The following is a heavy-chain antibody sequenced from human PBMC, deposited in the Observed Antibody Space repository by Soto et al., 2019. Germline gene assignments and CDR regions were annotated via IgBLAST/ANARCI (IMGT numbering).Heavy chain of an antibody. CDR1: GYTFTGYY. D-gene: IGHD3-3*01. CDR2: INPNSGGT. Sequence: ASVKVSCKASGYTFTGYYMHWVRQAPGQGLEWMGWINPNSGGTNYAQKFQGWVTMTRDTSISTAYMELGRLRSDDTAVYYCARGPSGGTSYDFWSGYFFNYWGQGTLVTVSS. CDR3: ARGPSGGTSYDFWSGYFFNY. J-gene: IGHJ4*02. V-gene: IGHV1-2*04.